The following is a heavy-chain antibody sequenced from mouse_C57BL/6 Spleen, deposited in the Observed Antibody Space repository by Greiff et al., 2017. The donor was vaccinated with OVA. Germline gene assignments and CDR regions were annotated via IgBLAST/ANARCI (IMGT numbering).Heavy chain of an antibody. CDR1: GYTFTSYG. D-gene: IGHD1-2*01. V-gene: IGHV1-81*01. J-gene: IGHJ3*01. CDR3: ARWENGFAY. Sequence: VQLQQSGAELARPGASVKLSCKASGYTFTSYGISWVKQRTGQGLEWIGEIYPRSGTTYYTEKFKGKATLTADKSSSTAYMELRSLTSEDSAVYFCARWENGFAYWGQGTLVTVSA. CDR2: IYPRSGTT.